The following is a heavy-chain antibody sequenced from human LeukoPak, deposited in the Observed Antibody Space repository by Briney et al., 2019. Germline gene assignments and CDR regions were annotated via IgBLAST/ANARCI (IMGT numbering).Heavy chain of an antibody. CDR1: GFTFDDYA. CDR2: ISWDGGST. CDR3: ARGLYSSKY. Sequence: GGSLRLSCAASGFTFDDYAMHWVRQAPGKGLEWVSLISWDGGSTYYADSVKGRFTISRDNAKNSLYLQMNSLRAEDTAVYYCARGLYSSKYWGQGTLVTVSS. D-gene: IGHD6-13*01. V-gene: IGHV3-43D*03. J-gene: IGHJ4*02.